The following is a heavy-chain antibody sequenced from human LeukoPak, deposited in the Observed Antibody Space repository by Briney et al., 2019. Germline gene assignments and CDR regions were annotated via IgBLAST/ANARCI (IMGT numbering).Heavy chain of an antibody. CDR3: ARDGGRYRFDY. V-gene: IGHV3-30*02. Sequence: GSLRLSCAAPGFPFNTYNIHWIRPAPGRGLEWVSFIRNDETEIHYADFAKGRFTISRDKSKNSLYLQMNSLRPDDTALYYCARDGGRYRFDYWGQGTMVTVSS. D-gene: IGHD3-16*02. CDR1: GFPFNTYN. J-gene: IGHJ4*02. CDR2: IRNDETEI.